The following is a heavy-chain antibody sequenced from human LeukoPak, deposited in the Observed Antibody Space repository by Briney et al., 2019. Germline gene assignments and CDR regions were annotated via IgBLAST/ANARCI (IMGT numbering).Heavy chain of an antibody. CDR2: FDPEDGET. J-gene: IGHJ6*03. CDR1: GYTLTELS. Sequence: ASVKVSCKVSGYTLTELSMHWVRQAPGKGLEWMGGFDPEDGETIYAQKFQGRVTITTDESTSTAYMELSSLRSEDTAVYYCARARGIGSPPYYYYYMDVWGKGTTVTVSS. CDR3: ARARGIGSPPYYYYYMDV. V-gene: IGHV1-24*01. D-gene: IGHD3-3*02.